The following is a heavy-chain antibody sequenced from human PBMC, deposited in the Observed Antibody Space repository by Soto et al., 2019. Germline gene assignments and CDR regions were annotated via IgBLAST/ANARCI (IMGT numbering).Heavy chain of an antibody. CDR1: GFTFSTCW. D-gene: IGHD3-16*01. V-gene: IGHV3-7*01. J-gene: IGHJ4*02. CDR2: INQAGSER. CDR3: VKDNGGGY. Sequence: EVQLVESGGGLVQPGGSLRLSCAASGFTFSTCWMMWVRQAPGKGLEWVANINQAGSERYYVDSVKGRFTISRDNAKNSLYLQMNSLRAEDTAVYYCVKDNGGGYWGQGTLVSVSS.